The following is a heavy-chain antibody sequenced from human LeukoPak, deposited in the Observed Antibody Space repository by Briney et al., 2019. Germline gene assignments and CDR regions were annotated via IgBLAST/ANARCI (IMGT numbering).Heavy chain of an antibody. CDR2: IIPISGAA. CDR1: GGTFSSYA. Sequence: SVKVSCKASGGTFSSYAISWVRQAPGQGLEWMGGIIPISGAANYAQKFQGRVTITADKSTSTAYMELSSLRSEDTAVYYCARGGNYYGSGSYYSDYYYYMDVWGKGTTVTVSS. V-gene: IGHV1-69*06. J-gene: IGHJ6*03. CDR3: ARGGNYYGSGSYYSDYYYYMDV. D-gene: IGHD3-10*01.